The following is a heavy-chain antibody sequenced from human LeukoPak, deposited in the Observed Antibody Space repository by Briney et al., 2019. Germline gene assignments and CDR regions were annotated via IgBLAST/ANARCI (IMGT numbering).Heavy chain of an antibody. CDR2: ISGSGGST. V-gene: IGHV3-23*01. D-gene: IGHD1-1*01. J-gene: IGHJ4*02. CDR1: GFTFSSYA. CDR3: AKSRTGSANWALQIFDN. Sequence: GGSLRLSCAASGFTFSSYAMSWVRQAPGKGLEWVSAISGSGGSTYYADSVKGRFTISRDNSKNTLYLQMNSLRAEDTAVYFCAKSRTGSANWALQIFDNWGQGTLVTVSS.